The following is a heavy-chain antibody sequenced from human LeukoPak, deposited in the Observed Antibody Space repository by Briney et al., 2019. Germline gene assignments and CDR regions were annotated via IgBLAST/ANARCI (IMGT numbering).Heavy chain of an antibody. J-gene: IGHJ4*02. V-gene: IGHV4-61*02. CDR1: GGSISSGSNY. CDR2: IHTSGST. CDR3: AREGCSGGSCYHDY. Sequence: SQTLSLTCSVSGGSISSGSNYWSWIRQPAGKGLEWIGRIHTSGSTNYNLSLKSRVTISGDTSKNQFSLKLSSVTAADTAVYYCAREGCSGGSCYHDYWGQGTPVTVSS. D-gene: IGHD2-15*01.